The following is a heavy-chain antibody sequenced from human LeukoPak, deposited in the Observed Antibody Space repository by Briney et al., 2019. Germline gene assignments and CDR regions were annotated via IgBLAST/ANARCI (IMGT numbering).Heavy chain of an antibody. CDR2: IYYSGST. CDR3: ARHFRETTGEFDY. Sequence: SETLSLTCTVSGGSISSSSYYWGWIRQPPGKGLEWIGSIYYSGSTYYNPSLKSRVTISVDTSENQFSLKLSSVTAADTAVYYCARHFRETTGEFDYWGQGTLVTVSS. J-gene: IGHJ4*02. CDR1: GGSISSSSYY. V-gene: IGHV4-39*01. D-gene: IGHD4-11*01.